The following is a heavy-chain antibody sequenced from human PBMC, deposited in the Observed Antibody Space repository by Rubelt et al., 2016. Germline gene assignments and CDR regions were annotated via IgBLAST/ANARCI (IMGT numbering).Heavy chain of an antibody. CDR2: ISSDGSK. V-gene: IGHV3-66*02. D-gene: IGHD4-17*01. J-gene: IGHJ4*02. CDR3: VGEFPTDHGDFDS. CDR1: GFDGYSKY. Sequence: EVQLVESGGGLVKPGGSLRLSCAVSGFDGYSKYLSWIRTAAGKGLEWVSLISSDGSKSDTDSVKGRFTISRDNYKNTMYLQMNSLRPDDTGVYYCVGEFPTDHGDFDSWGQGTLVTVSS.